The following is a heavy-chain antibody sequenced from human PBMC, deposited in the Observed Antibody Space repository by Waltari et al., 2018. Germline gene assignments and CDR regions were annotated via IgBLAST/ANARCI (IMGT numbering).Heavy chain of an antibody. Sequence: QVQLVQSGAEVKKPGSSVKVSCKASGGTFSSYAISWVRQAPGQGREWMGGIIPIFGKANYGQRFQGRVTITADESTSTAYMELSSLRSEDTAVYYCARTHSSGYYHPVDYWGQGTLVTVSS. CDR1: GGTFSSYA. CDR3: ARTHSSGYYHPVDY. V-gene: IGHV1-69*01. D-gene: IGHD3-22*01. CDR2: IIPIFGKA. J-gene: IGHJ4*02.